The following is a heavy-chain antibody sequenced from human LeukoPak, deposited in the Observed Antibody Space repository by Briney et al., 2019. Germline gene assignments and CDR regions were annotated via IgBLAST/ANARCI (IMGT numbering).Heavy chain of an antibody. D-gene: IGHD6-19*01. J-gene: IGHJ4*02. Sequence: GASVKVSCKASGYTFTSYGISWVRQAPGQGLEWMGWISAYNGNTNYAQKLQGRVTMTTDTSTSTAYMELRSLRSDDTAVYYCAREWHEQWLPSYYFDYWGQGTLVTVSS. CDR2: ISAYNGNT. CDR3: AREWHEQWLPSYYFDY. CDR1: GYTFTSYG. V-gene: IGHV1-18*01.